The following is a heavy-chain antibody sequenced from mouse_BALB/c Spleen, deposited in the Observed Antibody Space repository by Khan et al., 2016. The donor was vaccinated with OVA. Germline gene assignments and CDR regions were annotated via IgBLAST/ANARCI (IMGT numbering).Heavy chain of an antibody. D-gene: IGHD4-1*01. Sequence: EVQLQESGPGLVKPSQSLSLTCTVTGYSITSDYAWNWIRQFPGNKLEWMGYISYSGSTTYNPSLKSRISITRDTSKDQFFLQLKSVTSEITATYYCASELGRYSALDYWGQGTSVTVSS. CDR1: GYSITSDYA. J-gene: IGHJ4*01. CDR2: ISYSGST. CDR3: ASELGRYSALDY. V-gene: IGHV3-2*02.